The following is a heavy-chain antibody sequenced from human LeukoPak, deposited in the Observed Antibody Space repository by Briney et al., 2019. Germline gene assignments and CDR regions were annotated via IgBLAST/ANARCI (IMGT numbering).Heavy chain of an antibody. CDR3: ARALYNGHADVFDY. CDR1: GFSVSSTY. J-gene: IGHJ4*02. D-gene: IGHD1-26*01. Sequence: GGSLGLSCAASGFSVSSTYMSWVRQAPGKGLEWVSVIYSGGSTHYADSLKGRFTVSRDNSKNTVYLQMDSLRAEDTAVYYCARALYNGHADVFDYWGQGTLVTVSS. CDR2: IYSGGST. V-gene: IGHV3-66*01.